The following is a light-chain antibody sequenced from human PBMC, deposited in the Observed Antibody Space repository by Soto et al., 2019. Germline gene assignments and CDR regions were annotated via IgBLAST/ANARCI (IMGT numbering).Light chain of an antibody. CDR3: SSYTTSTTLHVL. J-gene: IGLJ2*01. V-gene: IGLV2-14*03. CDR1: SSDVGGYNY. CDR2: DVT. Sequence: QSALTQPASVSGSPGQSITISCTGTSSDVGGYNYVSWYQQHPRKAPKLMIYDVTYRPSGVSNRFSGSKSGNTASPTISGLQAEDEADYYCSSYTTSTTLHVLFGGGTQLTVL.